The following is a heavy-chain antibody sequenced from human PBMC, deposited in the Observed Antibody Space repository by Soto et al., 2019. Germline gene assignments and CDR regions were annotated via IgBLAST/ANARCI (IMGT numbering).Heavy chain of an antibody. D-gene: IGHD3-3*01. CDR1: GFTLSSYA. V-gene: IGHV3-30-3*01. CDR3: ARDRGHDGNEYYTVDS. Sequence: QVQLVESGGGVVQPGRSLRLSCAASGFTLSSYAMHWVRQAPGKGLEWVAVISCAGTSTYYADSVRGRFTISRDNSKDTVYLQLNSLRTEDTAVYHCARDRGHDGNEYYTVDSWGQGTLVTVSS. J-gene: IGHJ4*02. CDR2: ISCAGTST.